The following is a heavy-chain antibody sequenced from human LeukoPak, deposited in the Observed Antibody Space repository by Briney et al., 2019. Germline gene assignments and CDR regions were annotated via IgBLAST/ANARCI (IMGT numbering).Heavy chain of an antibody. CDR2: INQDGSEK. CDR3: ARESTEVTPGY. Sequence: GGSLRLSCAASGFTFSSYAVSWVRQAPGKGLEWVANINQDGSEKNYVDSVKGRFTISRDNAKNSLYLQMNTLRAEDTAVYYCARESTEVTPGYWGQGTLVTASS. D-gene: IGHD4-23*01. CDR1: GFTFSSYA. V-gene: IGHV3-7*01. J-gene: IGHJ4*02.